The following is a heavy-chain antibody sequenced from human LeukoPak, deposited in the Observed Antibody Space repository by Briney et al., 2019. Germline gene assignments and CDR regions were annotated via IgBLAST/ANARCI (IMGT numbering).Heavy chain of an antibody. Sequence: PSETLSLTCTVSGGSISSSSYYWGWIRQPPGKGLEWIGNIYYSGGTYSNPSLKSRVTISVDTSKNQFSLNLSSVTAADTAVYYCARVRYDSSGYYSGWFDPWGQGTLVTVSS. CDR3: ARVRYDSSGYYSGWFDP. D-gene: IGHD3-22*01. J-gene: IGHJ5*02. CDR1: GGSISSSSYY. V-gene: IGHV4-39*01. CDR2: IYYSGGT.